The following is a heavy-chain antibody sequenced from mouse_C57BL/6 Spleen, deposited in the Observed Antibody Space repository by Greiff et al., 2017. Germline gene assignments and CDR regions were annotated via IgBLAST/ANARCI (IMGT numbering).Heavy chain of an antibody. V-gene: IGHV1-82*01. Sequence: VQVVESGPELVKPGASVKISCKASGYAFSSSWMNWVKQRPGKGLEWIGRIYPGDGGTNSNGKFKGKATLTADTSSSTAYMQLSRLTSEDSAVYFFARMICYAMDYWGQGTSVTVSS. J-gene: IGHJ4*01. CDR1: GYAFSSSW. CDR3: ARMICYAMDY. D-gene: IGHD2-3*01. CDR2: IYPGDGGT.